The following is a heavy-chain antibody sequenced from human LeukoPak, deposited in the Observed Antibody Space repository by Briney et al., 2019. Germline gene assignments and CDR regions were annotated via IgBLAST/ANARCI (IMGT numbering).Heavy chain of an antibody. CDR3: AREGENYDSSGYRAFDI. V-gene: IGHV4-61*02. CDR2: IYTSGST. CDR1: GGSISSGSYY. Sequence: SETLSLTCTVSGGSISSGSYYWSWIRQPAGKGLEWIGRIYTSGSTNYNPSLKSRVTISVDTSKNQFSLKLSSVTAADTAVYYCAREGENYDSSGYRAFDIWGQGTMVTVSS. D-gene: IGHD3-22*01. J-gene: IGHJ3*02.